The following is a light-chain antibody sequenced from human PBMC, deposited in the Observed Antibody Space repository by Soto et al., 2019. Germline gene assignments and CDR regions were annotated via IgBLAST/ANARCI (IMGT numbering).Light chain of an antibody. V-gene: IGLV2-14*01. CDR1: SSDVGGYDY. Sequence: QSAPTQPASVSGSPGQSITISCTGTSSDVGGYDYVSWYQQHPGKAPKLMIYEVTNRPSGVSNRFSGSRSGNTASLTISGLLAEDEADYYCSSYTSRTSLSWVFGAGTKVTVL. CDR2: EVT. CDR3: SSYTSRTSLSWV. J-gene: IGLJ1*01.